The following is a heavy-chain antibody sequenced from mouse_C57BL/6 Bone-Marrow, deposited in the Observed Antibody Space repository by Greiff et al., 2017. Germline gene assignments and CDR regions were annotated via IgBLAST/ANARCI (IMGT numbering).Heavy chain of an antibody. V-gene: IGHV1-7*01. CDR1: GYTFTSYW. CDR2: INPSSGYT. D-gene: IGHD1-1*01. Sequence: QVQLQQSEAELAKPGASVKLPCKASGYTFTSYWMHWVQQRPGQGLEWIGYINPSSGYTKSNQKFKDKATLTAAKSSSTPYMQLSSLTYEDSAGYYCARATISYYGSRDAMDYWGQGTSVTVSS. CDR3: ARATISYYGSRDAMDY. J-gene: IGHJ4*01.